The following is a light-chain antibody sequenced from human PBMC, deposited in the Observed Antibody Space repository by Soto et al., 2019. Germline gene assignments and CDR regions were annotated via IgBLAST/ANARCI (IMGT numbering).Light chain of an antibody. CDR1: SSDVGGYNY. J-gene: IGLJ1*01. V-gene: IGLV2-14*01. CDR2: EVN. Sequence: QSALTQPASVSGSPGQSISISCTGTSSDVGGYNYVSWYQQHPGKAPKLMIYEVNNRPSGVSNRFSGYKSGNTASLTISGLQAEDEADYYCSSYTSGSTYVFGTGTKVTV. CDR3: SSYTSGSTYV.